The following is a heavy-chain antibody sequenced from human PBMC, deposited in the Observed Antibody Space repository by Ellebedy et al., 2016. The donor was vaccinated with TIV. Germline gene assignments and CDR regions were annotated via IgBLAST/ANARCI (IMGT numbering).Heavy chain of an antibody. CDR1: GSTSSNYA. CDR2: IGDTAPNT. CDR3: AKARGSSVIDYNYFGMDV. D-gene: IGHD2-21*01. J-gene: IGHJ6*02. Sequence: GGSLRLXXAASGSTSSNYALTRVRPAPGTGLDLVSGIGDTAPNTYYVDSVKGRFTISRDNSGNTLYLQMNSLRAEDTAVYYCAKARGSSVIDYNYFGMDVWGQGTTVTVSS. V-gene: IGHV3-23*01.